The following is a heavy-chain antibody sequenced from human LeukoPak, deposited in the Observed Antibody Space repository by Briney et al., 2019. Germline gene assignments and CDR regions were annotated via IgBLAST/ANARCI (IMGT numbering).Heavy chain of an antibody. CDR3: ASIAVAGGDH. V-gene: IGHV3-30-3*01. CDR1: GFTFSSYA. Sequence: GRSLRLSCAASGFTFSSYAMHWVRQAPGKGLEWVAVISYDGSNKYYADSVKGRFTISRDNSKNTLYLQMNSLRAEDTAVYYCASIAVAGGDHWGQGTLVTVSS. J-gene: IGHJ4*02. D-gene: IGHD6-19*01. CDR2: ISYDGSNK.